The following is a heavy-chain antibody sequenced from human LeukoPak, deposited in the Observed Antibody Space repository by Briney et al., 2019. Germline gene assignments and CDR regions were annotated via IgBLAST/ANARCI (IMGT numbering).Heavy chain of an antibody. CDR2: ISSGGGGI. D-gene: IGHD4-17*01. Sequence: GGSLRLSCAASGFPFISYTMNWVRQAPGKGLEWVSYISSGGGGIFYADSVKGRFTISRDNAKNSLHLQMNSLRAEDTAVYYCARDGASHPSIYYFDYWGQGTLVTVSS. V-gene: IGHV3-48*04. J-gene: IGHJ4*02. CDR3: ARDGASHPSIYYFDY. CDR1: GFPFISYT.